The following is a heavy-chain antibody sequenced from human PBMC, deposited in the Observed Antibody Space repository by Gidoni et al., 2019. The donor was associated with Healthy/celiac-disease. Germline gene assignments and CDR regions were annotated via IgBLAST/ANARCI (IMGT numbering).Heavy chain of an antibody. V-gene: IGHV4-39*07. CDR2: IYYSGST. CDR1: GGSISSSSYY. J-gene: IGHJ6*02. Sequence: QLQLQESGPGLVKPSETLSLTCTVSGGSISSSSYYWGWIRQPPGKGLEWIGSIYYSGSTYYNPSLKSRVTISVDTSKNQFSLKLSSVTAADTAVYYCARDSIRDYGMDVWGQGTTVTVSS. CDR3: ARDSIRDYGMDV.